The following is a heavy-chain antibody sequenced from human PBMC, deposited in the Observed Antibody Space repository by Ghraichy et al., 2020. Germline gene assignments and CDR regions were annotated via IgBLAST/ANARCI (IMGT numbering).Heavy chain of an antibody. Sequence: GGSLRLSCEASGFIFSSYAMKWVRQAPGKGLESVSFISPSGTSIYYADSVKGRFTISRDNARNSLCLQMNSLRDEDTALYYCARRSCATTSCPVDYWGQGTLVTVSS. V-gene: IGHV3-48*02. J-gene: IGHJ4*02. CDR3: ARRSCATTSCPVDY. CDR2: ISPSGTSI. D-gene: IGHD2-2*01. CDR1: GFIFSSYA.